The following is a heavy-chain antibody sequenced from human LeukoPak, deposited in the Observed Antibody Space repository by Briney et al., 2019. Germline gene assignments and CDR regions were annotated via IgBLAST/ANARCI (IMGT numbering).Heavy chain of an antibody. V-gene: IGHV4-34*01. D-gene: IGHD1-1*01. Sequence: SETLSLTCAVYGGSFSGYYWSWIRQPPGKGLEWIGEINHSGSTNYNPSLKSRVTISVDTSKTQFSLKMSSVTAADTAVYYCVRDVSQRRHFDYWGQGTLVTVSS. CDR2: INHSGST. CDR1: GGSFSGYY. J-gene: IGHJ4*02. CDR3: VRDVSQRRHFDY.